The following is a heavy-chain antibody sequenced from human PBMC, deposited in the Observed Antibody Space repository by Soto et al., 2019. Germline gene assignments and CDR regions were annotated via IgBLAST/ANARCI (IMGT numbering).Heavy chain of an antibody. CDR2: ISYDGSNK. J-gene: IGHJ4*02. Sequence: PGGSLRLSCAASGFPFSSYGMHWVRQAPGKGLEWVAVISYDGSNKYYADSVKGRFTISRDNSKNTLYLQMNSLRAEGAAVYYCARDFPYCSSSSCYSYWGQGTLVTVSS. D-gene: IGHD2-2*01. CDR3: ARDFPYCSSSSCYSY. V-gene: IGHV3-30*03. CDR1: GFPFSSYG.